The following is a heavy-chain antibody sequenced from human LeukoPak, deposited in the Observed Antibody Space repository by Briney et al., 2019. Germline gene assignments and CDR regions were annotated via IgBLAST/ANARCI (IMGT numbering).Heavy chain of an antibody. J-gene: IGHJ4*02. CDR2: ISYDGINK. CDR3: AKDTYDSSGYLDY. V-gene: IGHV3-30*18. Sequence: PGTSLTLSCAASRFTFSAYAIHWVRQAPGKGLEWVAVISYDGINKYYADSVKGRFTLSRDNSKNTLFLQMNGLRVEDTAVYYCAKDTYDSSGYLDYWGQGTLVTVSS. D-gene: IGHD3-22*01. CDR1: RFTFSAYA.